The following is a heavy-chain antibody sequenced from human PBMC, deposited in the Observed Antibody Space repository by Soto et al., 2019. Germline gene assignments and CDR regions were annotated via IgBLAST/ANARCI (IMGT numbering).Heavy chain of an antibody. Sequence: QVQLVESGGNLVKPGGSLRLSCAGSGFTFSDYYMSWIRQAPGKGLEWVSYISSSGNIIYYADSVKGRFTISRDNAKNSLYLQMNSLRAEDTAVYYCARDLGYYASDGYFDYWGQGTLVTLSS. CDR2: ISSSGNII. CDR3: ARDLGYYASDGYFDY. D-gene: IGHD3-22*01. V-gene: IGHV3-11*01. CDR1: GFTFSDYY. J-gene: IGHJ4*02.